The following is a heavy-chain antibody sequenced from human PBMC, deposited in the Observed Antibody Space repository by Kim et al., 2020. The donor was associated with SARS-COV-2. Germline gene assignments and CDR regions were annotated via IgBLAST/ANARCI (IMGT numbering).Heavy chain of an antibody. CDR2: IYYSGST. D-gene: IGHD6-19*01. CDR1: GGSISSYY. V-gene: IGHV4-59*01. CDR3: ARAGYSSGWAWLSWFDP. J-gene: IGHJ5*02. Sequence: SETLSLTCTVSGGSISSYYWSWIRQPPGKGLEWIGYIYYSGSTNYNPSLKSRVTISVDTSKNQFSLKLSSVTAADTAVYYCARAGYSSGWAWLSWFDPWGQGTLVTVSS.